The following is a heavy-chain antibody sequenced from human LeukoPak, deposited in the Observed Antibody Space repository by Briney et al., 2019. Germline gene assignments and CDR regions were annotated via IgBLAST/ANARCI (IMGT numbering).Heavy chain of an antibody. CDR1: GFTFSSYS. J-gene: IGHJ4*02. CDR2: ILYDGSMQ. Sequence: GGSLRLSCAASGFTFSSYSMHWVRQAPGKGLEWLAVILYDGSMQYYAESMKGRLTISRDNSRNTVYMQMSSLRTEDTAVYYCARVFRRFRDYGSGSYSYWGQGTLVTVSS. V-gene: IGHV3-30*03. D-gene: IGHD3-10*01. CDR3: ARVFRRFRDYGSGSYSY.